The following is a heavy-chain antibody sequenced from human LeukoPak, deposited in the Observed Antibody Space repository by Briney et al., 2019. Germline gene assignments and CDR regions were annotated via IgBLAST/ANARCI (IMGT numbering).Heavy chain of an antibody. Sequence: EASVKVSCKASGYTFTSYAMNWVRQAPGQGREGMGWINTNTGNPTYAQGFTGGFVFSLDTSVSTAYMQISSLKAEDTAVYYCARGTRDGYYDSSGSPTFDIWGQGTMVTVSS. CDR2: INTNTGNP. D-gene: IGHD3-22*01. CDR1: GYTFTSYA. V-gene: IGHV7-4-1*02. J-gene: IGHJ3*02. CDR3: ARGTRDGYYDSSGSPTFDI.